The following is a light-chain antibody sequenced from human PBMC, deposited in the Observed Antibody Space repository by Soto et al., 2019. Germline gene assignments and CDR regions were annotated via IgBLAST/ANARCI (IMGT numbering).Light chain of an antibody. J-gene: IGKJ1*01. CDR2: GAS. Sequence: EIVMAQSPATLSVSPGETATLSCRASQSVNSKLAWYQQRPGQAPRLLIYGASTRATGIPARFSGGGSGTEFTLTISNLQSEDIAVYYCQQYNAWPPITFGQGTKVEI. CDR3: QQYNAWPPIT. CDR1: QSVNSK. V-gene: IGKV3-15*01.